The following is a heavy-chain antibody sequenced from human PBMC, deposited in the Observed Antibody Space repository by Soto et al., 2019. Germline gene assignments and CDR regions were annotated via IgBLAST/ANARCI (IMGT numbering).Heavy chain of an antibody. CDR3: ARDRKDYDFWSGYWNYYGMDV. V-gene: IGHV1-2*02. D-gene: IGHD3-3*01. CDR1: GYTFTGYY. CDR2: INPNSGGT. Sequence: ASVKVSCKASGYTFTGYYMHWVRQAPGQGLEWMGWINPNSGGTNYAQKFQGRVTMTRDTYISTAYMEMSRLRSDDTAVYYCARDRKDYDFWSGYWNYYGMDVWGQ. J-gene: IGHJ6*02.